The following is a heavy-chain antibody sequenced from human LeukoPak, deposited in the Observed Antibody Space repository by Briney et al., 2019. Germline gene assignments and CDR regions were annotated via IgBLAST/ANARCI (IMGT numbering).Heavy chain of an antibody. V-gene: IGHV3-7*01. CDR2: IKKDGSEK. CDR1: GFTFSDSW. CDR3: ATYTNWVAGDV. J-gene: IGHJ6*02. D-gene: IGHD7-27*01. Sequence: GGSLRLSCVAAGFTFSDSWMSWVRQAPGKGLEWVADIKKDGSEKDYVDSVKGRFTISRDNAKNSLYLQMDSLRAEDTAVYYCATYTNWVAGDVWGQGTTVSVSS.